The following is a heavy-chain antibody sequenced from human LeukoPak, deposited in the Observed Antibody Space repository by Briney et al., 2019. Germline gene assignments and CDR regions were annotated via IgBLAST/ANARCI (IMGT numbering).Heavy chain of an antibody. Sequence: ASVKVSCKASGYTFTSYGISWVRQAPGQGLEWLGWIIAFNGNTNYAQKLQGRITMTTDTSTSTVYMELRSLRSDDTAVYYCARGGTVVDTANPFDFWGQGTLVTVSS. V-gene: IGHV1-18*01. J-gene: IGHJ4*02. CDR1: GYTFTSYG. CDR2: IIAFNGNT. D-gene: IGHD5-18*01. CDR3: ARGGTVVDTANPFDF.